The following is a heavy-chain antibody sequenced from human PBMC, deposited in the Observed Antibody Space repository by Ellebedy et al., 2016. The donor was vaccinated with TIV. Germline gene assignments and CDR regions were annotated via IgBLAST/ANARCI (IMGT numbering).Heavy chain of an antibody. Sequence: GESLKISCAGSGFSFSNYAMHWVRQAPGEGLEWVSGLSGSGGTTHYADSVKGRFTISRDNSKNILYLQMTGLRAADTATYFCARDRASGTYPKWFDPWGRGTLVSVSS. D-gene: IGHD1-26*01. CDR3: ARDRASGTYPKWFDP. V-gene: IGHV3-23*01. CDR2: LSGSGGTT. J-gene: IGHJ5*02. CDR1: GFSFSNYA.